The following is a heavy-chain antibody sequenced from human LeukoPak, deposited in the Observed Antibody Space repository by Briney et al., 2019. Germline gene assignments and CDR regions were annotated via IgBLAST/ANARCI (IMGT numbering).Heavy chain of an antibody. CDR3: ARNLGPFDV. Sequence: GGSLRLSCAASGFTFNDFAMTWVRQAPGKGLEWVSTIADAGTYYADSVKGRVIISRDNSKNMLYLQLNSLRADDTAMYYCARNLGPFDVRGHGTMVTVSS. CDR1: GFTFNDFA. CDR2: IADAGT. D-gene: IGHD3-16*01. J-gene: IGHJ3*01. V-gene: IGHV3-23*01.